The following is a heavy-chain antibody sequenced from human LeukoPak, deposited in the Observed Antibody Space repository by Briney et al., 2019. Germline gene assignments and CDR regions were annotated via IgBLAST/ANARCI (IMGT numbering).Heavy chain of an antibody. Sequence: GGTLRLSCAASGFSFSSHGMSWVRQAPGKGLERVSGIIGGAGSTYYADSVRGRFTISGDNSKNTLYLQINSLRADDTAVYYCAHGTMYQLDSWGQGTLVTVSS. J-gene: IGHJ4*02. D-gene: IGHD2-2*01. CDR2: IIGGAGST. V-gene: IGHV3-23*01. CDR3: AHGTMYQLDS. CDR1: GFSFSSHG.